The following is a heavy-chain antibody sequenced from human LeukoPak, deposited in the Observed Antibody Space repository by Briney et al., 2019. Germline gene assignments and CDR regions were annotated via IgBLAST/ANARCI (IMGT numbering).Heavy chain of an antibody. V-gene: IGHV1-18*01. D-gene: IGHD2-2*01. CDR2: ISAYNGNT. CDR1: GYIFTSYG. J-gene: IGHJ1*01. Sequence: ASVKVSCKASGYIFTSYGISWVRQAPGQGLEWMGWISAYNGNTNYAQKLQGRVTMTTDTSTSTAYMELRSLRSDDTAVYYCARAGYCSSTSCYSEYFQHWGQGTLVTVSS. CDR3: ARAGYCSSTSCYSEYFQH.